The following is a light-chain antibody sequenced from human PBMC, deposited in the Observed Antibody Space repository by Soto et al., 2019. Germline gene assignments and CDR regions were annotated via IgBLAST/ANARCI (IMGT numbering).Light chain of an antibody. Sequence: EIVLTQSPGPLSLFPGERATLSCRASQSLITRYLAWYQQKPGQAPRLLIYGASSSATGIPHRFSCSGFGTDLTLTISRLEPEDFAVYAGQQYGSSPTFGQGTRLEIK. J-gene: IGKJ5*01. CDR3: QQYGSSPT. V-gene: IGKV3-20*01. CDR1: QSLITRY. CDR2: GAS.